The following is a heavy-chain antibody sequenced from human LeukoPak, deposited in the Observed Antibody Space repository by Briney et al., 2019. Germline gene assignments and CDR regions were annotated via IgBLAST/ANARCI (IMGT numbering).Heavy chain of an antibody. J-gene: IGHJ6*03. CDR2: IYYSGST. Sequence: PSETLSLTCTVSGGSISSYYWSWIRQSPGKGLEWIGYIYYSGSTNYNPSLKSRVTISVDTSKNQFSLKLSSVTAADTAVYYCARGRGSGRRANYYYYYYYMDVWGKGTTVTVSS. CDR3: ARGRGSGRRANYYYYYYYMDV. V-gene: IGHV4-59*12. D-gene: IGHD3-10*01. CDR1: GGSISSYY.